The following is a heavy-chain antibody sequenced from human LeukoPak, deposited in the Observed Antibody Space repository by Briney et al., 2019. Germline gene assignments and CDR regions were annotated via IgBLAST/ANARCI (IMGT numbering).Heavy chain of an antibody. CDR1: GFTLNSHE. Sequence: GGSLRLSCVASGFTLNSHEMNWVRQAPGKGLEWISYINSGGSIVYYADSVKGRFTISRDNAKNSLYLQMDSLRAEDTAVYYCAALYYGSGTYWGQGTLATVSS. J-gene: IGHJ4*02. CDR3: AALYYGSGTY. D-gene: IGHD3-10*01. CDR2: INSGGSIV. V-gene: IGHV3-48*03.